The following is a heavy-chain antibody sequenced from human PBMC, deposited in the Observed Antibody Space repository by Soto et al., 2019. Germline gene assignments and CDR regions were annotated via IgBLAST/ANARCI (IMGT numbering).Heavy chain of an antibody. CDR3: ARGHGTYYYDSSGYRDAFDI. J-gene: IGHJ3*02. CDR1: GFTFSSYA. Sequence: PGGSLRLSCAASGFTFSSYAMSWVRQAPGKGLEWVSAISGSGGSTYYADSVKGRFTISRDNSKNTLYLQMNSLRAEDTAVYYCARGHGTYYYDSSGYRDAFDIWGQGTMVTVSS. D-gene: IGHD3-22*01. V-gene: IGHV3-23*01. CDR2: ISGSGGST.